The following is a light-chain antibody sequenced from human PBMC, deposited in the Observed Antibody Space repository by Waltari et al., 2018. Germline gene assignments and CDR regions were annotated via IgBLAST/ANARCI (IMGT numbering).Light chain of an antibody. CDR3: GSYAGSYTWV. CDR2: DDT. Sequence: QSALTQPRSVSGSPGQSVTISCTGTSSDVGLYKYVSWYQQHPDRAPNLLISDDTNRPSGVPDRFSGAKSGNTASLTISGLQAEDEADYYCGSYAGSYTWVFGGGTKLTVL. CDR1: SSDVGLYKY. J-gene: IGLJ3*02. V-gene: IGLV2-11*01.